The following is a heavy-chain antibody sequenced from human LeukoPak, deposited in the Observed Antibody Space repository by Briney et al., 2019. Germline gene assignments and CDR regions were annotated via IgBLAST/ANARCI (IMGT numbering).Heavy chain of an antibody. D-gene: IGHD2-2*01. Sequence: GASVKVSCKASGGTFGSYAISWVRQAPGQGLEWMGWISAYNGNTNYAQKIQGRVTMTTDTSTSTAYMELRSLRSDDTAVYYCASSRGIGYCSSTSCYRSVEAEGSLDYWGQGTLVTVSS. CDR3: ASSRGIGYCSSTSCYRSVEAEGSLDY. CDR2: ISAYNGNT. J-gene: IGHJ4*02. CDR1: GGTFGSYA. V-gene: IGHV1-18*01.